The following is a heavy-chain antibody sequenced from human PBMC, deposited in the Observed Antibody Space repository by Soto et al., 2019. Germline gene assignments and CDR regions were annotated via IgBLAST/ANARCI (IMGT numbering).Heavy chain of an antibody. CDR2: IIPIFRSS. J-gene: IGHJ4*02. D-gene: IGHD3-10*02. CDR3: AKDVGFQQHLFVFDL. Sequence: SVKVSCKASGGTFTDYAFSWVRQAPGQGLEWMGGIIPIFRSSNFAQKFQGRLTIFADASAGTAYMELSSLRSDDTAIYYCAKDVGFQQHLFVFDLWGQGTLVTVSS. V-gene: IGHV1-69*13. CDR1: GGTFTDYA.